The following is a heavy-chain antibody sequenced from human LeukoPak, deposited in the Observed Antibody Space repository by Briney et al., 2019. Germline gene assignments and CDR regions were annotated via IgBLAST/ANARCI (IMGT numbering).Heavy chain of an antibody. CDR1: GYTFITYY. V-gene: IGHV1-46*01. Sequence: ASVKVSCKASGYTFITYYMHWVRQAPGQGLEWMGIINPSGGSTSYAQKFQGRVTMTGDTSTSTVYMELSSLRSEDTAVYYCANGYGPRFDYWGQGTLVTVSS. D-gene: IGHD4-17*01. J-gene: IGHJ4*02. CDR2: INPSGGST. CDR3: ANGYGPRFDY.